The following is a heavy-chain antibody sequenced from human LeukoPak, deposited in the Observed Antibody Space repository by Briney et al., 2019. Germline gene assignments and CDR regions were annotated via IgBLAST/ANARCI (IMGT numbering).Heavy chain of an antibody. Sequence: KTSETLSLTRTVPGGSISSHYWSWIRQPPGKRLEWIAYIYYSGSTNYNPSLQSRVTISVDTSKNQLSLKVSSVTAADTAVYYCARHMSSGTYPMDVWGQGTTVTVSS. CDR2: IYYSGST. D-gene: IGHD1-26*01. CDR1: GGSISSHY. V-gene: IGHV4-59*08. J-gene: IGHJ6*02. CDR3: ARHMSSGTYPMDV.